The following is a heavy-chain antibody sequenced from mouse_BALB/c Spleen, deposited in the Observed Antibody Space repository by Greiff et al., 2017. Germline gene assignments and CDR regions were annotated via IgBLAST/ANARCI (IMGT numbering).Heavy chain of an antibody. V-gene: IGHV1-7*01. D-gene: IGHD2-4*01. CDR1: GYTFTSYW. Sequence: QVQLQQSGAELAKPGASVKMSCKASGYTFTSYWMHWVKQRPGQGLEWIGYINPSTGYTEYNQKFKDKATLTADKSSSTAYMQLSSLTSEDSAVYYCARGATMITTRAMDYWGQGTSVTVSS. J-gene: IGHJ4*01. CDR2: INPSTGYT. CDR3: ARGATMITTRAMDY.